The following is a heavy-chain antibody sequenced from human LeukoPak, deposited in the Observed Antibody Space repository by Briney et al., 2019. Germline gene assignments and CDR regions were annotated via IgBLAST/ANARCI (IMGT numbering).Heavy chain of an antibody. CDR3: ARFFAGYSSSWLLTHTKGAFDI. CDR1: GGSFSGYY. V-gene: IGHV4-34*01. Sequence: SETLSLTCAVYGGSFSGYYWSWIRQPPGKGLEWIGEINHNGSTNYNPSLKSRVTTSVDTSKNQFPLKLSSVTAADTAVYYCARFFAGYSSSWLLTHTKGAFDIWGQGTMVTVSS. CDR2: INHNGST. D-gene: IGHD6-13*01. J-gene: IGHJ3*02.